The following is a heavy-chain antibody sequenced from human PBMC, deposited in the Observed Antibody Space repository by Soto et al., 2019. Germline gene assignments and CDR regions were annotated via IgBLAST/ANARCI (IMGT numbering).Heavy chain of an antibody. D-gene: IGHD1-26*01. CDR1: GFTFSDFY. V-gene: IGHV3-11*01. Sequence: QAQLVESGGGLVKPGGSLRLSCAASGFTFSDFYIKWIRQAPGKGLEWISYISSSGSTIYYADSVKGRFTISRDNAKNSLSLQMNNLRVEDTAVYYCEVGNDGFDFWGQGTMVTVSS. CDR3: EVGNDGFDF. J-gene: IGHJ3*01. CDR2: ISSSGSTI.